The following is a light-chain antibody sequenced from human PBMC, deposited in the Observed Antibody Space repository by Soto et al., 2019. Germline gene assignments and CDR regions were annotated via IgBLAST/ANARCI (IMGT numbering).Light chain of an antibody. J-gene: IGLJ2*01. CDR1: SNDVGVYTF. Sequence: SGLTQPRSVSGFPGHSVTISCAGISNDVGVYTFVSWYQHHPDKAPKLIIYDVFHRPSGVPDRFSGSRSGNTASLTVSGVQAEDEADYYCCSYASNFAIFGGGTKVTVL. CDR2: DVF. CDR3: CSYASNFAI. V-gene: IGLV2-11*01.